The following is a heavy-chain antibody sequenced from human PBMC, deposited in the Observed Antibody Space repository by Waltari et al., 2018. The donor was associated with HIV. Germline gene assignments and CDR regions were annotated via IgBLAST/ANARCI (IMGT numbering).Heavy chain of an antibody. CDR3: ATSYNFPHSRFES. D-gene: IGHD1-1*01. V-gene: IGHV4-39*07. CDR2: IFYGGTT. CDR1: GGSISGSDYY. J-gene: IGHJ5*01. Sequence: QLQLQESGPGMVKPSETLSLTCTVSGGSISGSDYYWGWIRQSPGKGLQWIGSIFYGGTTYPNPSLRGRVTVSADTSKNQFSLRLTSVTAADTAVYYCATSYNFPHSRFESWGQGTLVTVSS.